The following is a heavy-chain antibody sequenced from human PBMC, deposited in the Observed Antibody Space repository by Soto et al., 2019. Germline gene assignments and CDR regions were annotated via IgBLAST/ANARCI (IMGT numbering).Heavy chain of an antibody. CDR3: ARDKGDGSFDY. CDR1: GFTFSSYD. Sequence: GGSLRLSCAASGFTFSSYDMHWVRQATGKGLEWVSAIGTAGDTYYPGSVKGRFTISRENAKNSLYLQMNSLRAGDTAVYYCARDKGDGSFDYWGQGALVTVSS. V-gene: IGHV3-13*01. CDR2: IGTAGDT. J-gene: IGHJ4*02. D-gene: IGHD2-21*01.